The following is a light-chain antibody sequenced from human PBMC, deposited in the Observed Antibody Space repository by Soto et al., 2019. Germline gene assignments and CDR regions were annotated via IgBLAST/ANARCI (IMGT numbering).Light chain of an antibody. CDR1: SGHSGYV. CDR2: LNSDGSH. V-gene: IGLV4-69*01. Sequence: QSVLTQSPSASASLGASVKLICTLSSGHSGYVIAWHQQQPEKGPRFLMKLNSDGSHIKGDGIPDRFSGSSSGAERYLTISSLQSEYEADYYCQTWGTGIRVFGGGTKLTVL. CDR3: QTWGTGIRV. J-gene: IGLJ3*02.